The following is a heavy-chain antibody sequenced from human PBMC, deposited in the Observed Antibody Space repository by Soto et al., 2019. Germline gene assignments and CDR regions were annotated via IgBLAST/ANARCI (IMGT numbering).Heavy chain of an antibody. CDR1: GDSMSPFY. CDR3: ARGVYDYWSGYYAGSGLDV. J-gene: IGHJ6*02. CDR2: IYYSGNT. Sequence: QVPLQDSGPGLVKPSETLSLTCTVSGDSMSPFYWNWIRQSPGQGLEWIGYIYYSGNTNYNPSLKSRVAISVDTSKNQFYLKLSSVTAADTAVYYCARGVYDYWSGYYAGSGLDVWGQGTTVTVSS. D-gene: IGHD3-3*01. V-gene: IGHV4-59*13.